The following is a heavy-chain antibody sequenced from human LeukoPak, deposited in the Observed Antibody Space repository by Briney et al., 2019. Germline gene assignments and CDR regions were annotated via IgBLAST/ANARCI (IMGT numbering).Heavy chain of an antibody. D-gene: IGHD2-2*01. CDR2: IIPILGIA. CDR3: ARDPPSGYCSSTSCFP. J-gene: IGHJ5*02. Sequence: SVKVSCKASGGTFSSYTISWMRQAPGQGLEWMGRIIPILGIANYAQKFQGRVTITADKSTSTAYMELSSLRSEDTAVYYCARDPPSGYCSSTSCFPWGQGTLVTVSS. V-gene: IGHV1-69*04. CDR1: GGTFSSYT.